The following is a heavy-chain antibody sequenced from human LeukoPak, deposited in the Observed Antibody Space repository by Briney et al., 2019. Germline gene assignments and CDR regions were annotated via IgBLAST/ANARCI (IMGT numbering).Heavy chain of an antibody. D-gene: IGHD5-12*01. CDR2: IIPILGIA. J-gene: IGHJ6*02. CDR3: ARRGYSGGMDV. Sequence: SVKVSCKASGGTFSSYAISWVRQVPGQGLEWMGRIIPILGIANYAQKFQGRVTITADKPTSTAYMELSSLRSEDTAVYYCARRGYSGGMDVWGQGTTVTVSS. CDR1: GGTFSSYA. V-gene: IGHV1-69*04.